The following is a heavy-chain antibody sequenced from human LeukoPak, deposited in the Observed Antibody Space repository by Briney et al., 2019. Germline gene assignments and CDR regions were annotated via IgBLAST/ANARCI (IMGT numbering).Heavy chain of an antibody. CDR1: GFTFDDYA. D-gene: IGHD2-21*02. Sequence: PGRSLRLSYAASGFTFDDYAMHWVRQAPGKGLEWVSGISYNSDTIAYADSVKGRFTISRDNAKNSLYLQMNSMRAEDTALYYCAKDYCGGDCYSGWYFDLWGRGTLVTVSS. V-gene: IGHV3-9*01. CDR3: AKDYCGGDCYSGWYFDL. CDR2: ISYNSDTI. J-gene: IGHJ2*01.